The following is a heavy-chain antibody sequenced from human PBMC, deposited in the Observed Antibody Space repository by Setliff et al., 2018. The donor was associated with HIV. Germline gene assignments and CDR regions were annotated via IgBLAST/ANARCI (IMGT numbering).Heavy chain of an antibody. CDR3: SGATYASSLYGFYFHS. V-gene: IGHV4-59*11. CDR2: IFYSGST. Sequence: SETLSLTCTVSGGSIGSHYWSWIRQPPGKGLDWIGYIFYSGSTKYNPSLESRVTISVDTSKNQFSLRLSSVTAADTSVYFCSGATYASSLYGFYFHSWGQGTLVTVSS. D-gene: IGHD6-13*01. J-gene: IGHJ4*02. CDR1: GGSIGSHY.